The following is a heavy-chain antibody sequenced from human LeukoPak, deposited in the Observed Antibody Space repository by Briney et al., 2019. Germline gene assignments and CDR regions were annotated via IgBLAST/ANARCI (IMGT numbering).Heavy chain of an antibody. D-gene: IGHD4-11*01. J-gene: IGHJ6*03. CDR2: INPRGDT. V-gene: IGHV4-34*01. CDR3: GRGRRLQYYFHFFDV. Sequence: PSETLSLTCAVYGGSFSGYYWSWIRQPPDKGLEWIGEINPRGDTNYRTSLKSRVTISSDTSKNQFSLRLTSVTAADTAVYYCGRGRRLQYYFHFFDVWGNGTTVTVSS. CDR1: GGSFSGYY.